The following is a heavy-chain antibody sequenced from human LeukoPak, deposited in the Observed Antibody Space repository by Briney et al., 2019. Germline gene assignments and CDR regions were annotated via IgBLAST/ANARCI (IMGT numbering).Heavy chain of an antibody. J-gene: IGHJ4*02. Sequence: GGSLRLSCAASGFTVSSNYMSWVRQAPGKGLEWVSVIYSGGSTYYADSVKGRFTISRDNSKNTLYLQMNSLRAEDTAVYYCAMSTGYYYGNFDYWGQGTLVTVSS. D-gene: IGHD3-22*01. CDR1: GFTVSSNY. CDR2: IYSGGST. V-gene: IGHV3-53*01. CDR3: AMSTGYYYGNFDY.